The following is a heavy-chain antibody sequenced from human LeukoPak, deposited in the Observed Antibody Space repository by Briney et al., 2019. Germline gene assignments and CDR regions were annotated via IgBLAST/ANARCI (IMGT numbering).Heavy chain of an antibody. D-gene: IGHD6-13*01. V-gene: IGHV3-23*01. J-gene: IGHJ4*02. CDR2: ISGSGGSI. CDR1: GFTFSSYA. CDR3: AKLGGIAAAVPSRAPDY. Sequence: GGSLRLSCAASGFTFSSYAMSWVRQAPGKGLEWVSAISGSGGSIYYADSVKGRFTISRDNSKNTLYLQMNSLRAEDTAVYYCAKLGGIAAAVPSRAPDYWGQGTLVTVSS.